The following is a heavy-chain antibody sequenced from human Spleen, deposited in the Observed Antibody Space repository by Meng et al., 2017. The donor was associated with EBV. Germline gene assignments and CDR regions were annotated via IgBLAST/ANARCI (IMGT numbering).Heavy chain of an antibody. CDR2: INPNSGGT. J-gene: IGHJ4*02. D-gene: IGHD3-22*01. Sequence: PLVQAGADVKKPGASVHVSCKASVYTVPPPHRHWVRQDPGHGLEWMGWINPNSGGTIFAQKFQGRVTMTWDTSISTAYMELSRLRSDDTAVYYCARYDSSGYYRAYWGQGTLVTVSS. CDR3: ARYDSSGYYRAY. CDR1: VYTVPPPH. V-gene: IGHV1-2*02.